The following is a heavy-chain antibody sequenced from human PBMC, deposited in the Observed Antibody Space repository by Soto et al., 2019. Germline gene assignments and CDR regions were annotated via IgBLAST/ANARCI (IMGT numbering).Heavy chain of an antibody. Sequence: DVHLVESGGGLVQPGGSLRLSCAVSGFTFSSNHLHWVRQGRGEGLEWVSGIGPAGDSYYSGSVKGRFIISRENAKNSFYLQMNNLRAEDTAVYFCARLSVGVGSNSFDYWGQGTLVTVSS. CDR2: IGPAGDS. V-gene: IGHV3-13*01. D-gene: IGHD1-26*01. CDR1: GFTFSSNH. J-gene: IGHJ4*02. CDR3: ARLSVGVGSNSFDY.